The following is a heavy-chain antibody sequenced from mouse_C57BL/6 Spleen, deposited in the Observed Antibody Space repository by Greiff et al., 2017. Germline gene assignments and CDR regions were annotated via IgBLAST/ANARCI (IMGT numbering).Heavy chain of an antibody. CDR3: ARHEGDGYFDY. Sequence: EVQLQESGGDLVKPGGSLKLSCAASGFTFSSYGMSWVRQTPDKRLEWVATISSGGSYTYYPDSVKGRFTISRDNAKNTLYLQMSSLKSEDTAMYYCARHEGDGYFDYWGQGTTLTVSS. D-gene: IGHD3-3*01. V-gene: IGHV5-6*01. J-gene: IGHJ2*01. CDR1: GFTFSSYG. CDR2: ISSGGSYT.